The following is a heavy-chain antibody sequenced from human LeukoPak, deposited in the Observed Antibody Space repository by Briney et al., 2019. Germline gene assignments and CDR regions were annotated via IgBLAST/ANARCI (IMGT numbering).Heavy chain of an antibody. Sequence: PSETLSLTCAVYGGSFSGYYWSWIRQPAGKGLEWIGRIYTSGSTNYNPSLKSRVTMSVDTSKNQFSLKLSSVTAADTAVYYCARGVAAAGTQRPEGYNWFDPWGQGTLVTVSS. J-gene: IGHJ5*02. D-gene: IGHD6-13*01. CDR2: IYTSGST. CDR1: GGSFSGYY. V-gene: IGHV4-59*10. CDR3: ARGVAAAGTQRPEGYNWFDP.